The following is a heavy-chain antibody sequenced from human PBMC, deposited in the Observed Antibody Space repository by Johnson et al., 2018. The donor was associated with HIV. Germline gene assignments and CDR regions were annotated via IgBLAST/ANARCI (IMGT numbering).Heavy chain of an antibody. J-gene: IGHJ3*01. CDR3: ARGRKYNFWSGYDT. CDR2: ISYDGSNK. D-gene: IGHD3-3*01. V-gene: IGHV3-30-3*01. Sequence: QVRLVESGGGVVQPGRSLTLSCAASGFTFSSYAMHCVRQAPGKGLEWVAVISYDGSNKYYADSVKCRFTISRDSSMNTLYLQLNSLRAKATAVYYWARGRKYNFWSGYDTWGQGTMVSVSS. CDR1: GFTFSSYA.